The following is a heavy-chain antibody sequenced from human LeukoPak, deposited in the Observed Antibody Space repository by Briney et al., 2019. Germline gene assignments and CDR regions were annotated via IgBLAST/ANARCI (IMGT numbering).Heavy chain of an antibody. CDR3: ARDQRRFDC. D-gene: IGHD5-24*01. Sequence: PGGSVRLSCAASGFTYNSYWMRWVRQAPGKGREGVANIIKDGSEKYYVDSVKGRFTISRDNAKNSLYLQMNSLRVDDTAVYYCARDQRRFDCWGQGTLVTVSS. J-gene: IGHJ5*01. CDR1: GFTYNSYW. V-gene: IGHV3-7*03. CDR2: IIKDGSEK.